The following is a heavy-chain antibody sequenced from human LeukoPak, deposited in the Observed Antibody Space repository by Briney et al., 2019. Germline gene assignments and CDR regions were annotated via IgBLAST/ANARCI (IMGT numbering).Heavy chain of an antibody. CDR3: AREDSSGSSFDY. CDR1: GGTFSSHA. D-gene: IGHD3-22*01. V-gene: IGHV1-69*05. Sequence: ASVKVSCKASGGTFSSHAISWVRQAPGQGLEWMGRIIPIFGTANYAQKFQGRVTITTDESTSTAYMELSSLRSEDTAVYYCAREDSSGSSFDYWGQGTLVTVSS. J-gene: IGHJ4*02. CDR2: IIPIFGTA.